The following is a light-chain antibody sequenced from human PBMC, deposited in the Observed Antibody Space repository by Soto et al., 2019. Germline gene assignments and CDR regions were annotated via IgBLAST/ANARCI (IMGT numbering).Light chain of an antibody. CDR3: QSYDRRLSGSEV. CDR1: SSNIGAGYD. CDR2: GNG. J-gene: IGLJ1*01. V-gene: IGLV1-40*01. Sequence: QSVLTQPPSVSGAPGQRVTISCTGSSSNIGAGYDVHWYQQLPGTAPKLLIYGNGNRPSGVPDRFSGSKSGTSASLAITGLQAEDEAYYYCQSYDRRLSGSEVFGTGTKLTVL.